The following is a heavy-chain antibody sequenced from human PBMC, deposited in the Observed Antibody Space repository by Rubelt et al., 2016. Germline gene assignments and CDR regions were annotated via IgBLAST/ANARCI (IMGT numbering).Heavy chain of an antibody. CDR1: GFTVSSNY. D-gene: IGHD3-3*01. Sequence: EVQLVESGGGLVQPGGSLRLSCAASGFTVSSNYMSWVRQAPGKGLEWVSVIYSGGSTYYADSVKGRFTISRHNSKNTLYLQMNSLRAEDTAVYYCARERGDFWSGYFDYWGQGTLVTVSS. J-gene: IGHJ4*02. CDR2: IYSGGST. CDR3: ARERGDFWSGYFDY. V-gene: IGHV3-53*04.